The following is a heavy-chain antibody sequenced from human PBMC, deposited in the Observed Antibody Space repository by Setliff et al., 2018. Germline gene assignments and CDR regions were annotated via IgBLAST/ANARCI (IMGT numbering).Heavy chain of an antibody. CDR2: IWYDGSNI. CDR1: GFTFSSYG. Sequence: PGGSLRLSCVASGFTFSSYGMHWVRQAPGKGLEWVAVIWYDGSNIYYADSVKGRFTISRDNTRNLVYLQMSSLTAEDTAVYYCARDVVRTFPAWGQGTLVTVSS. D-gene: IGHD3-16*01. V-gene: IGHV3-33*01. J-gene: IGHJ4*02. CDR3: ARDVVRTFPA.